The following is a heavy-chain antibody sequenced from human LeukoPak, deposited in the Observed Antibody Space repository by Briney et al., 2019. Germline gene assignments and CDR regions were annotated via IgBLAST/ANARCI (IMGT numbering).Heavy chain of an antibody. V-gene: IGHV4-59*08. D-gene: IGHD3-10*01. CDR3: ARRGELLWFGEFGYFDY. CDR2: IYYSGST. Sequence: SGTLSLTCTVSGGSISSYYWSWIRQPPGKGLEWIGYIYYSGSTNYNPSLKSRVTISVDTSKNQFSLKLSSVTAADTAVYYCARRGELLWFGEFGYFDYWGQGTLVTVSS. CDR1: GGSISSYY. J-gene: IGHJ4*02.